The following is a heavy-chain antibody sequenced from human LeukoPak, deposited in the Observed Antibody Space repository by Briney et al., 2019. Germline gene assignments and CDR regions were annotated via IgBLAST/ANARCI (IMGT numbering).Heavy chain of an antibody. CDR3: ARDRRDGYNYGEPDAFDI. Sequence: ASVKVSCKASGGTFSSYTISWVRQAPGQGLEWMGRIIPILGMANYAQKFQGRVTITADKSTSTAYMELSSLRSEDTAVYYCARDRRDGYNYGEPDAFDIWGQGTMVTVSS. V-gene: IGHV1-69*04. J-gene: IGHJ3*02. CDR1: GGTFSSYT. D-gene: IGHD5-24*01. CDR2: IIPILGMA.